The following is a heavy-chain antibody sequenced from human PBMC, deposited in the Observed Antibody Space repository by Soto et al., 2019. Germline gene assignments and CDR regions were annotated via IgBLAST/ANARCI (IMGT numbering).Heavy chain of an antibody. CDR3: ARSLNT. Sequence: SETLSLTCTVSGGSVRSESYYWSWFRQPPGKGLEWIGYIHYGGSSDYNPSLKTRVTISVDTSKNQFSLKLSSVTAADTAVYYCARSLNTWGQGTLVTVSS. J-gene: IGHJ5*02. CDR1: GGSVRSESYY. CDR2: IHYGGSS. V-gene: IGHV4-61*01.